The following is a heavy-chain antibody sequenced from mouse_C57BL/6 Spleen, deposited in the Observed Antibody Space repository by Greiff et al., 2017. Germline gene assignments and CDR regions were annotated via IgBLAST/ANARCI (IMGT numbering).Heavy chain of an antibody. CDR1: GYTFTSYW. CDR3: ARPPYSTYWDCDV. V-gene: IGHV1-61*01. Sequence: QVQLQQPGAELVRPGSSVKLSCKASGYTFTSYWMDWVKQRPGQGLEWIGNIYPSDSETHYNQKFKDKATLTVDKSSSTAYMQLSSLTSEDSAVYYCARPPYSTYWDCDVWGTGTTVTVSS. CDR2: IYPSDSET. J-gene: IGHJ1*03. D-gene: IGHD2-5*01.